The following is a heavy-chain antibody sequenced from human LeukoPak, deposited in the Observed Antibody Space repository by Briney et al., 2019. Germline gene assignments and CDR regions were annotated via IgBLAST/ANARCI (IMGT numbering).Heavy chain of an antibody. CDR2: IYSGGGT. V-gene: IGHV3-53*01. Sequence: GGSLRLSCVASGFTVSSNYMSWVRQAPGKGLEWVSVIYSGGGTYYADSVKGRFTISRHNSKNTLYLQMNSLSADDAAVYYCARDDRRDGHNYAFDYWGQGTPVTVSS. CDR3: ARDDRRDGHNYAFDY. D-gene: IGHD5-24*01. J-gene: IGHJ4*02. CDR1: GFTVSSNY.